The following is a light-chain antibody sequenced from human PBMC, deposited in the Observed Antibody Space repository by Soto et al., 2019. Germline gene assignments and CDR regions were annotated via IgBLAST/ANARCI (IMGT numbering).Light chain of an antibody. J-gene: IGKJ1*01. V-gene: IGKV3-20*01. Sequence: IVGTDSPCSLSLSPVEGSTLSCMGSQSFSGSLAWYQQKPCQAPRLLIYGASSRATGIPDRFSGSGSGPDFNLTISRLEPEDFAVYSRQHYGSSRQFAQGTXVEIK. CDR1: QSFSGS. CDR3: QHYGSSRQ. CDR2: GAS.